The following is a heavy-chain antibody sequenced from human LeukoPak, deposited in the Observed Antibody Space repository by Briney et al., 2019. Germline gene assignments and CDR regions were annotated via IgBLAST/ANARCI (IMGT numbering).Heavy chain of an antibody. V-gene: IGHV3-74*01. CDR1: GFTFSKYW. Sequence: PGGSLRLSCAASGFTFSKYWMHWVRQVPGKGLVWVSLINGDGSTTNYGDFVKGRFTISRDNAKNTLSLQVNSLRAEDTAVYYCATGNYYDSRGYYTFGYWGQGTLVTVSS. CDR2: INGDGSTT. CDR3: ATGNYYDSRGYYTFGY. D-gene: IGHD3-22*01. J-gene: IGHJ1*01.